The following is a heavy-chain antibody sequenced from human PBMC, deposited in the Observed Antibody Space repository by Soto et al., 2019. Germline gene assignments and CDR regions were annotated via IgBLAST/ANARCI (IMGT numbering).Heavy chain of an antibody. D-gene: IGHD4-4*01. Sequence: PGGSLRLSCAASGFTFSSYGMHWVRQAPGKGLEWVAVISYDGSNKYYADSVKGRFTISRDNSKNTLYLQMNSLRAEDTAVYYCARDKGNYGGFDYWGQGTLVTVSS. CDR3: ARDKGNYGGFDY. CDR1: GFTFSSYG. CDR2: ISYDGSNK. J-gene: IGHJ4*02. V-gene: IGHV3-30*03.